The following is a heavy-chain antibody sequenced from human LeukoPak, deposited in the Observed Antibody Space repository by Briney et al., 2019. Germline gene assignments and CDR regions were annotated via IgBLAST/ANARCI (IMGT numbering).Heavy chain of an antibody. J-gene: IGHJ4*02. CDR3: TTGGWEQPDFDY. Sequence: PGGSLRLSCAASGFTLSNAWMSWVRQAPGKGLEWVGRIKSKTDGGTTDYAAPVKGRFTISRDDSKNTLYLQMNSLKTEDTAVYYCTTGGWEQPDFDYWGQGTLVTVSS. D-gene: IGHD1-26*01. CDR2: IKSKTDGGTT. V-gene: IGHV3-15*01. CDR1: GFTLSNAW.